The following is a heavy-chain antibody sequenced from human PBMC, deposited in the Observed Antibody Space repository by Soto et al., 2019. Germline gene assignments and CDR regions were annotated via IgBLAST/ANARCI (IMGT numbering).Heavy chain of an antibody. D-gene: IGHD1-1*01. V-gene: IGHV1-2*04. J-gene: IGHJ6*02. CDR3: ARERIVQLERGYYYYGLDF. Sequence: ASVKVSCKASGYTFTGYYMHWVRQAPGQGLEWMGWINPNSGDTNYAQKFQGWVTMTRDTPLTTAYMELSRLRSDDTAVYYCARERIVQLERGYYYYGLDFWGQGTTVTVSS. CDR1: GYTFTGYY. CDR2: INPNSGDT.